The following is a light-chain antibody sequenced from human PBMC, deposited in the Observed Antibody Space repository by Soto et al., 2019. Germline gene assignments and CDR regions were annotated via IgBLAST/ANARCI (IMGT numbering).Light chain of an antibody. J-gene: IGLJ2*01. CDR2: DTN. V-gene: IGLV1-51*01. CDR1: SSNIGNNY. CDR3: AVWDISLSGVL. Sequence: QSVLTQPPSVSAAPGQKVTISCSGSSSNIGNNYVSWYQQFLGTVPKLLVSDTNDRPSGIPDRFSASRSGTSATLGITGLQTGDEADYYCAVWDISLSGVLFGGGTKLTVL.